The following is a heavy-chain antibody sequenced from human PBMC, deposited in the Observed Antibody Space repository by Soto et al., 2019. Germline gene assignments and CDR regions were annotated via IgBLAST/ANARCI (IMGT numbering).Heavy chain of an antibody. D-gene: IGHD6-25*01. CDR2: IYYSGST. CDR1: GGSISSGDYY. J-gene: IGHJ4*02. Sequence: PSETLSLTCTVSGGSISSGDYYWSWIRQPPGKGLEWIGYIYYSGSTYYNPSLKSRVTISVDTSKNQFSLKLSSVTAADTAVYYCARDRFYGRLRTFDYWGQGTLVTVSS. V-gene: IGHV4-30-4*01. CDR3: ARDRFYGRLRTFDY.